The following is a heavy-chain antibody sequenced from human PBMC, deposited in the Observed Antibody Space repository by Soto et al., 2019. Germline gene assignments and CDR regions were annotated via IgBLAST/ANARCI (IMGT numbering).Heavy chain of an antibody. V-gene: IGHV3-33*01. CDR1: GFTFSSYG. D-gene: IGHD5-18*01. J-gene: IGHJ4*02. CDR3: AREGYSYGSIDY. CDR2: IWYDGSNK. Sequence: QVQLVESGGGVVQPGRSLRLSCAASGFTFSSYGMHWVRQAPGKGLEWVAVIWYDGSNKYYADSVKGRFTISRDNSKNPLYLQMNSLRARDTAVYSCAREGYSYGSIDYWGQGTLVTVSS.